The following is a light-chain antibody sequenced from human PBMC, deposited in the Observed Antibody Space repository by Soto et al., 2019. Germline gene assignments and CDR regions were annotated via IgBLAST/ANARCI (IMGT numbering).Light chain of an antibody. CDR1: SSNIGNNY. CDR3: GTWDGSLSAGV. Sequence: QLVLTQPPSVSAAPGQKVTISCSGSSSNIGNNYVYWYQQLPGTAPKLLIYDNNKRPSGIPDRFSGSKSGTSATLGITGLQTGDEAEYYCGTWDGSLSAGVFGGGTKLTVL. CDR2: DNN. J-gene: IGLJ2*01. V-gene: IGLV1-51*01.